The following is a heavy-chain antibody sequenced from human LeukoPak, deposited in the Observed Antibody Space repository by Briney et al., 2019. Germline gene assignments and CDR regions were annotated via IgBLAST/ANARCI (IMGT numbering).Heavy chain of an antibody. CDR1: GFTFTNSP. CDR2: IVVGSGNT. Sequence: GTSVKVSRKASGFTFTNSPVQWVRQARGKRLEGIGWIVVGSGNTNYVQKFQERVTITRDMSTSTAYMELSSLRSEDTAVYYCAAVRADGDYGWGFDYWGQGTLVTVSS. CDR3: AAVRADGDYGWGFDY. J-gene: IGHJ4*02. V-gene: IGHV1-58*01. D-gene: IGHD4-17*01.